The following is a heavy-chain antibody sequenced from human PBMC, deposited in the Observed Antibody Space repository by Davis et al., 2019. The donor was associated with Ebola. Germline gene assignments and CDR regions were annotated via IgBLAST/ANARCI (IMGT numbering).Heavy chain of an antibody. Sequence: SGPTLVKPTETLTLTCTVSGFSLSNARMGVSWIRQPPGKALEWLAHIFSNDEKSYSTSLKSRLTISKDTSKSQVVLTMTNMDPVDTATYYCARIRRDGYLAIDYWGQGTLVTVSS. CDR1: GFSLSNARMG. CDR2: IFSNDEK. V-gene: IGHV2-26*01. CDR3: ARIRRDGYLAIDY. D-gene: IGHD5-24*01. J-gene: IGHJ4*02.